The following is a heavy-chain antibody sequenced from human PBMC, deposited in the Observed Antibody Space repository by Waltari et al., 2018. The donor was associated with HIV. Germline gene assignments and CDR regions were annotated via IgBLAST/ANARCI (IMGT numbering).Heavy chain of an antibody. V-gene: IGHV3-30*18. CDR3: AKIPDPDYYDSSEDY. CDR2: ISYDGSNK. J-gene: IGHJ4*02. Sequence: QVQLVESGGGVVQPGRSLRLSCAASGFTFSSYGMHWVRQAPGKGLEWVAVISYDGSNKYYADSVKGRFTISRDNSKNTLYLQMNSLRAEDTAVYYCAKIPDPDYYDSSEDYWGQGTLVTVSS. CDR1: GFTFSSYG. D-gene: IGHD3-22*01.